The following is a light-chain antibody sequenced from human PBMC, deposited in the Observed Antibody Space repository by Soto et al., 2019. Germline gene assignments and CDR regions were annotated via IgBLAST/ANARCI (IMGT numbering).Light chain of an antibody. V-gene: IGKV1-5*01. Sequence: DIQVTQSPSTLSASVGDRVTITCRASQNINNWLAWYQQKPGKAPKFLIYDASSFESGVPSRFSGSGSGTEFTLTISSLQPDDSATYYCQQYSSYPLTFGKGTKLEIK. CDR2: DAS. J-gene: IGKJ2*01. CDR3: QQYSSYPLT. CDR1: QNINNW.